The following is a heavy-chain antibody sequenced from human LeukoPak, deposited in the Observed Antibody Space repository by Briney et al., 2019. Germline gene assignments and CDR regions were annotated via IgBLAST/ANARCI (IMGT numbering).Heavy chain of an antibody. CDR2: INPNSGGT. V-gene: IGHV1-2*02. CDR3: ARVKKWEPFDY. Sequence: ASVKVSCKASGYTFTGYYMHWVRQAPGHGLEWMGWINPNSGGTNSAQKFQGRVTMTRDTSISTAYMELSRLRSDDTAVYFCARVKKWEPFDYWGQGTLVTVSS. CDR1: GYTFTGYY. D-gene: IGHD1-26*01. J-gene: IGHJ4*02.